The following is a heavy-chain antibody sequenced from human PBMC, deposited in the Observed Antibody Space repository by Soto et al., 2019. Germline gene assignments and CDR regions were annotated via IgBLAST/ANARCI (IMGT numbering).Heavy chain of an antibody. CDR2: ITAGGTT. CDR1: GFTFSSYT. Sequence: EVQLLESGGELVQPGGSLRLSCAASGFTFSSYTMNWVRQAPGKGLDWVSAITAGGTTYYADSVKGRFTISRDDSKNTLDLQMSSLRAEDTALYYCAKRHTTVPPPANYFDYWGQGTLVTVSS. D-gene: IGHD1-1*01. CDR3: AKRHTTVPPPANYFDY. J-gene: IGHJ4*02. V-gene: IGHV3-23*01.